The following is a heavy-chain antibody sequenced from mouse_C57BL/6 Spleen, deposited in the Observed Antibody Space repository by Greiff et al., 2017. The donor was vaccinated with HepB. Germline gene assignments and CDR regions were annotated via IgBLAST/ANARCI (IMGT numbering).Heavy chain of an antibody. J-gene: IGHJ3*01. D-gene: IGHD1-1*01. CDR3: ASEGYGSSYGFAY. CDR2: ISYDGSN. V-gene: IGHV3-6*01. Sequence: EVKLQESGPGLVKPSQSLSLTCSVTGYSITSGYYWNWIRQFPGNKLEWMGYISYDGSNNYNPSLKNRISITRDTSKNQFFLKLNSVTTEDTATYYCASEGYGSSYGFAYWGQGTLVTVSA. CDR1: GYSITSGYY.